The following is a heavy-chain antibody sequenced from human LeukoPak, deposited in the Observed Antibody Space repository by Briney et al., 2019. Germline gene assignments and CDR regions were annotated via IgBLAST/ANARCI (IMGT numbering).Heavy chain of an antibody. D-gene: IGHD3-3*01. V-gene: IGHV4-30-2*01. CDR2: IYHSGST. J-gene: IGHJ4*01. CDR3: GSRRTAMFGVIKGPVDY. Sequence: TSETLSLTCTVSGGSISSGGYYWSWIRQPPGKGLEWIGYIYHSGSTYYNPPLKSRVTISVDRSKNQFSLKLSSVTAADTAVYYCGSRRTAMFGVIKGPVDYWGQGTLATVSS. CDR1: GGSISSGGYY.